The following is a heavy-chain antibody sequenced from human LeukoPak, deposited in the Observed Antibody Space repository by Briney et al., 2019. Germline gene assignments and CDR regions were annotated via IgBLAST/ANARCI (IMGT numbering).Heavy chain of an antibody. CDR3: AREVGGVGHLYMDV. D-gene: IGHD3-16*01. J-gene: IGHJ6*03. CDR1: GYRFTSYW. CDR2: IYPGDCDT. V-gene: IGHV5-51*01. Sequence: GEPLQISCKGSGYRFTSYWIAWVRPMPGQGLEWMGIIYPGDCDTRYSPSFQGQVTISADKSISTAYLQWSSLKASDTAMYYCAREVGGVGHLYMDVWGKGTTVTVSS.